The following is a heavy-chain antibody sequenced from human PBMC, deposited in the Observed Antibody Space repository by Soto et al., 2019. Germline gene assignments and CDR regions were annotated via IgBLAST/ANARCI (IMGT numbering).Heavy chain of an antibody. V-gene: IGHV4-4*02. Sequence: QVQLQESGPGLVGPSGTLTLSCAVSNGSINSSNWWSWVSQPPGKGLEWIGESYHSGSTKYNPSLKCRVSLLIDKSENHFSLTLTSVTVADTALYYCARDNQSGWSDWGQGTRVTVSS. CDR1: NGSINSSNW. CDR3: ARDNQSGWSD. D-gene: IGHD6-19*01. J-gene: IGHJ4*02. CDR2: SYHSGST.